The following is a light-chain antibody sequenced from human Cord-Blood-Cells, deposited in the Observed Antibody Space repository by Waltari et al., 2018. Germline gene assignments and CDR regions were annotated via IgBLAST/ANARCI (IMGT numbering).Light chain of an antibody. CDR1: SSDVGSYNL. CDR3: CSYAGSSTVV. J-gene: IGLJ2*01. Sequence: QSALTQPASVSGSPGQSITISCTGTSSDVGSYNLVSWYQQHPGKAPKLMIYEGSKRPSVVSNRFSGSKSGNTASLTISGLQAEDEADYYGCSYAGSSTVVFGGGTKLTVL. CDR2: EGS. V-gene: IGLV2-23*01.